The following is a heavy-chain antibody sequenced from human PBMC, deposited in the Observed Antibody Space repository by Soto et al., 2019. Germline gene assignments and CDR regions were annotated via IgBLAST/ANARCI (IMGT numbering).Heavy chain of an antibody. CDR3: ARDHDSSGYYVDY. D-gene: IGHD3-22*01. CDR2: IWYDGSNK. J-gene: IGHJ4*02. V-gene: IGHV3-33*01. Sequence: QVQLVESGGGVVQPGRSLRLSCAASGFTFSSYGMHWVRQAPGKGLEWVAVIWYDGSNKYYADSVKGRFTISRDNSKNTLYLQMNSLRAEDTAVYYCARDHDSSGYYVDYWGQGTLVTVSS. CDR1: GFTFSSYG.